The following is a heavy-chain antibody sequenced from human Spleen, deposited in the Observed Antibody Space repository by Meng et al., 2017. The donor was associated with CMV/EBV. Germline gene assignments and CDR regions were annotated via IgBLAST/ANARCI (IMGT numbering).Heavy chain of an antibody. CDR1: GFSFSNYK. Sequence: GESLKISCAASGFSFSNYKINWVRQAPGKGLEWVSYISSGSYSDFYADSVRGRFTMSRDNANNSLSLRMNSLRVEDTAIYYCARESTGAVDALDIWGRGTTVTVSS. D-gene: IGHD6-19*01. J-gene: IGHJ3*02. V-gene: IGHV3-48*03. CDR3: ARESTGAVDALDI. CDR2: ISSGSYSD.